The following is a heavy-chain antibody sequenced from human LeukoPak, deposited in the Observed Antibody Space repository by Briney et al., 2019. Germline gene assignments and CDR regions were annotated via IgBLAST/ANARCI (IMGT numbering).Heavy chain of an antibody. Sequence: PGTSLRLSCAASGFSFSTYAMHWVRQAPGKGLEWVAVISYDGSNKYYADSVTGRFTISRDNSKNTLYLQMNSLRAEDTAVYYCAKQMATFSSLDYWGQGTLVTVSS. CDR3: AKQMATFSSLDY. CDR2: ISYDGSNK. D-gene: IGHD5-24*01. CDR1: GFSFSTYA. J-gene: IGHJ4*02. V-gene: IGHV3-30*18.